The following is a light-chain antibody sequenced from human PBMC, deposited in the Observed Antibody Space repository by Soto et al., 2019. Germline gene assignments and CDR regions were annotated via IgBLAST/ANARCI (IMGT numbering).Light chain of an antibody. J-gene: IGKJ1*01. Sequence: EIVMTQSPATLSVTLGERATLSCRASQSLSNNLAWYQQKPGQAPRLLIYGASTRATGIPARFSGSGSGTEFTLTISSLQSEDFAVYYCQQYNNWPPWTFGQGTKVEIK. CDR3: QQYNNWPPWT. CDR1: QSLSNN. CDR2: GAS. V-gene: IGKV3-15*01.